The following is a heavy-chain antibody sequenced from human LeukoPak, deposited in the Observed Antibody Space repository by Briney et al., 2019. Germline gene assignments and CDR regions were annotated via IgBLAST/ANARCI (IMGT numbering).Heavy chain of an antibody. Sequence: SVKLSCKASGGTFSSYAISWVRQAPGQGLEWMGGIIPIFGTTNYAQKFQGRVTITTDESTSTAYMELSSLKSEDTAVYYCARDSSSWYGGDNWFDPWGQGTLVTVSS. CDR1: GGTFSSYA. CDR2: IIPIFGTT. J-gene: IGHJ5*02. CDR3: ARDSSSWYGGDNWFDP. D-gene: IGHD6-13*01. V-gene: IGHV1-69*05.